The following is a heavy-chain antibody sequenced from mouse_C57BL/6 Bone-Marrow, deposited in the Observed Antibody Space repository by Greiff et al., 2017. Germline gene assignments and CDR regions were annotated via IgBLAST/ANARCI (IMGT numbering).Heavy chain of an antibody. CDR1: GFTFSSYA. CDR2: ISDGGSYT. V-gene: IGHV5-4*01. CDR3: ARDLRGYYDY. Sequence: EVKLMESGGGLVKPGGSLKLSCAASGFTFSSYAMSWVRQTPEKRLEWVATISDGGSYTYYPDNVKGRFTISRDNAKNNLYLQMSHLKSEDTAMYYCARDLRGYYDYWGQGTTLTVSS. J-gene: IGHJ2*01.